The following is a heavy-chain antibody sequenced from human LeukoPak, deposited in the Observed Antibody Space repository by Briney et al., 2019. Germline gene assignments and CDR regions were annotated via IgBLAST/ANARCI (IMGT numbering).Heavy chain of an antibody. CDR2: ISSSSSYI. V-gene: IGHV3-21*01. CDR1: GFTFSSYA. D-gene: IGHD3-3*01. CDR3: ARDPYDFWSGYYWYYFDY. J-gene: IGHJ4*02. Sequence: GGSLRLSCAASGFTFSSYAMSWVRQAPGKGLEWVSSISSSSSYIYYADSVKGRFTISRDNAKNSLYLQMNSLRAEDTAVYYCARDPYDFWSGYYWYYFDYWGQGTLVTVSS.